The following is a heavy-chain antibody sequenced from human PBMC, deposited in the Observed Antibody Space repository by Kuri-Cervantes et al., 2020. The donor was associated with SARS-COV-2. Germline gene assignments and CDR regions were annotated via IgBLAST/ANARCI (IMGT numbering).Heavy chain of an antibody. J-gene: IGHJ4*02. D-gene: IGHD3-10*01. Sequence: ASVKVSCKASGYTFTSYGLSWVRQAPGQGLEWMGWISAYNGNTNYTQKLQGRVTMTTDTSTTTAYMELRSLRADDTAVYYCASEGVVWFRGYFDYWGQGTLVTVSS. V-gene: IGHV1-18*01. CDR1: GYTFTSYG. CDR3: ASEGVVWFRGYFDY. CDR2: ISAYNGNT.